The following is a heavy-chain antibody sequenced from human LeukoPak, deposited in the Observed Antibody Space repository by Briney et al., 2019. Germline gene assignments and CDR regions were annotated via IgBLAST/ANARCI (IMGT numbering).Heavy chain of an antibody. CDR1: GFTFSSYG. CDR2: ISYDGSNK. Sequence: PGGSLRFSCAASGFTFSSYGMHWVRQAPGKGLEWVAVISYDGSNKYYADSVKGRFTISRDNSKNTLYLQMNSLRAEDTAVYYCAKDRDYYGSGSYYSPYYYYGMDVWGKGTTVTVSS. J-gene: IGHJ6*04. CDR3: AKDRDYYGSGSYYSPYYYYGMDV. V-gene: IGHV3-30*18. D-gene: IGHD3-10*01.